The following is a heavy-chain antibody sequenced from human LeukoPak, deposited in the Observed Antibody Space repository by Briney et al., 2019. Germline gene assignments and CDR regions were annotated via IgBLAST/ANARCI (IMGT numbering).Heavy chain of an antibody. J-gene: IGHJ4*02. D-gene: IGHD3-22*01. CDR2: ISSNGGST. Sequence: GGTLRLPCAASGFTFSSYAMHWVRQAPGKGLEYVSAISSNGGSTYYANSVKGRFTISRDNSKNTLYLQMGSLRAEDMAVYYCARGSRNYYDSSGYYYYWGQGTLVTVSS. CDR1: GFTFSSYA. CDR3: ARGSRNYYDSSGYYYY. V-gene: IGHV3-64*01.